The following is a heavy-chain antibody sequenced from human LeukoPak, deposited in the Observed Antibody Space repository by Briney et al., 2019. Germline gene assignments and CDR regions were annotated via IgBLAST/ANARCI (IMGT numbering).Heavy chain of an antibody. CDR1: GFTFNDYY. Sequence: GGSLRLSCAASGFTFNDYYMCWIRQAPGKGLVWVSRINGDGSSTNFADSVKGRFTISRDNAKNTLYLQMNSLRAEDTAVYYCARDAPGNTALDYWGQGTLVTVSS. V-gene: IGHV3-74*01. J-gene: IGHJ4*02. D-gene: IGHD5-18*01. CDR3: ARDAPGNTALDY. CDR2: INGDGSST.